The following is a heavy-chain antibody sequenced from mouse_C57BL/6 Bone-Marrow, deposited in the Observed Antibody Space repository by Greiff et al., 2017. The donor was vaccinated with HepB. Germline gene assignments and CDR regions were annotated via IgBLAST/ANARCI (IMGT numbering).Heavy chain of an antibody. CDR1: GYTFTSYW. V-gene: IGHV1-55*01. J-gene: IGHJ3*01. Sequence: VQLQQPGAELVKPGASVKMSCKASGYTFTSYWITWVKQRPGQGLEWIGDIYPGSGSTNYNEKFKSKATLTVDTSSSTAYMQLSSLTSEDSAVYYCARSEDYDYDKLFAYWGQGTLVTVSA. CDR3: ARSEDYDYDKLFAY. CDR2: IYPGSGST. D-gene: IGHD2-4*01.